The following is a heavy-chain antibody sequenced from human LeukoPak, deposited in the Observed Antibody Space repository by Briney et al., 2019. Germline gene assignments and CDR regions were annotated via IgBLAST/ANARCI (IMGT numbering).Heavy chain of an antibody. CDR1: GYTFTGYY. CDR3: ASGRITMVRGASTFDP. D-gene: IGHD3-10*01. Sequence: ASVKVSCKASGYTFTGYYMHWVRQAPGQGLEWMGWINPNSGGTNYAQRFQGRVTMTRDTSISTAYMELSRLRSDDTAVYYCASGRITMVRGASTFDPWGQGTLVTVSS. V-gene: IGHV1-2*02. CDR2: INPNSGGT. J-gene: IGHJ5*02.